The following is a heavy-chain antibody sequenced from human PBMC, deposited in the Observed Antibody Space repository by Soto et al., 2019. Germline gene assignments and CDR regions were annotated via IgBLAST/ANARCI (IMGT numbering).Heavy chain of an antibody. J-gene: IGHJ5*02. Sequence: QVQLVQSGAEVKKAGASVKVSCKASGYTFTSYGISWVRQAPGQGLEWMGWISAYNGNTNYAQKLQGRVTMTTDTSTSTAYMELRSLRSDDTAVYYCARDLIVVVVAATPPGWFDPWGQGTLVTVSS. CDR2: ISAYNGNT. CDR3: ARDLIVVVVAATPPGWFDP. CDR1: GYTFTSYG. V-gene: IGHV1-18*01. D-gene: IGHD2-15*01.